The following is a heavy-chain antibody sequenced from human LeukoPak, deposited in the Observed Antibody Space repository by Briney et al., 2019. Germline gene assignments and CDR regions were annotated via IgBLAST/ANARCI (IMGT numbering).Heavy chain of an antibody. J-gene: IGHJ4*02. D-gene: IGHD1-26*01. CDR2: ISNSGGT. CDR1: GGSIITYY. CDR3: ARLSGSPWY. Sequence: SEILSLTCTVSGGSIITYYWSWIRQPPGKGLEWIGHISNSGGTNHNPSLKSRVTMSVETSKNQIFLRLTSVTAADTAVYYCARLSGSPWYWGQGTLVTVSS. V-gene: IGHV4-59*01.